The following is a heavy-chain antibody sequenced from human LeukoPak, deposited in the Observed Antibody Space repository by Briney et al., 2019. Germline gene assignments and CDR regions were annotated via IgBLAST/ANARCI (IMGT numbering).Heavy chain of an antibody. CDR3: AGGYSYGLEDI. V-gene: IGHV4-59*01. CDR2: IYYSGST. D-gene: IGHD5-18*01. Sequence: SETLSLTCTVSGGSISSYYWSWIRQPPGKGLEWIGYIYYSGSTNYNPSLKSRVTISVDTSKNQFPLKLSSVTAADTAVYYCAGGYSYGLEDIWGQGTMVTVSS. J-gene: IGHJ3*02. CDR1: GGSISSYY.